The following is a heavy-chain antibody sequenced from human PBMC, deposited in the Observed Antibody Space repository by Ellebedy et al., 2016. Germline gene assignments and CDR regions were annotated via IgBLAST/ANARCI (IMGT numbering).Heavy chain of an antibody. CDR3: ARVALAAAAPKFDY. Sequence: ASVKVSXKASRYTFTGYYMHWVRQAPGQGLEWMGWINPNSGGTNYAQKFQGRVTMTRDTSISTAYMELSRLRSDDTAVYYCARVALAAAAPKFDYWGQGTLVTVSS. D-gene: IGHD6-13*01. CDR1: RYTFTGYY. V-gene: IGHV1-2*02. CDR2: INPNSGGT. J-gene: IGHJ4*02.